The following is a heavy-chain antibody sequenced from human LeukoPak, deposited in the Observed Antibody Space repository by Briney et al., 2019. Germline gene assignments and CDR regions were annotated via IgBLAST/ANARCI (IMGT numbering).Heavy chain of an antibody. V-gene: IGHV3-23*01. CDR1: GFTFSSYA. J-gene: IGHJ4*02. CDR3: AKDLQYYDYVWGSYDDY. Sequence: GGSLRLSCAASGFTFSSYAMSWVRQAPGKGLEWVSTISGSGGSTYYADSVKGLFTISRDNSKNTLYLQMNSLRAEDTAVYYCAKDLQYYDYVWGSYDDYWGQGTLVTVSS. D-gene: IGHD3-16*01. CDR2: ISGSGGST.